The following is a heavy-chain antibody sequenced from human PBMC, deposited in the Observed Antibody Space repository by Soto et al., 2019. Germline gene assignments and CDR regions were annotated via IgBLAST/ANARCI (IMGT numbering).Heavy chain of an antibody. V-gene: IGHV3-30*18. Sequence: HVQLVETGGGVVQPGGSLRLSCIASGFPFRSYGMHWVRQAPGKGLEWVAVTSYDGNKKYYIDSVKGRFSISRDNFMNTVYLQMNSLGVEDTALYYCAKEGQSRDGYTSPLVSWGQGTLVIVSA. J-gene: IGHJ5*01. CDR3: AKEGQSRDGYTSPLVS. CDR1: GFPFRSYG. CDR2: TSYDGNKK. D-gene: IGHD5-12*01.